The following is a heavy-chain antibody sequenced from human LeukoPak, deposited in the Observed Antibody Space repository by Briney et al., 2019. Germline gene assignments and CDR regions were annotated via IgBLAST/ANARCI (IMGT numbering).Heavy chain of an antibody. J-gene: IGHJ4*02. V-gene: IGHV3-30*18. CDR3: AKISTSSRPGYFDY. Sequence: GGSLRLSCAASGFTFSSYGMHWVRQAPGKGLEWVAVISYDGSNKYYADSVKGRFTISRDNSKNTLYLQMNSLRAEDTAVYYCAKISTSSRPGYFDYWGQGTLVTVSS. D-gene: IGHD6-13*01. CDR1: GFTFSSYG. CDR2: ISYDGSNK.